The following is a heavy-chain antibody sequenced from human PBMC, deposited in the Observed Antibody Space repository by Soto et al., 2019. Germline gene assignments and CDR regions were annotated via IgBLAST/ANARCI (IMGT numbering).Heavy chain of an antibody. Sequence: QITLKESGPTLVKPTQTLTLTCTFSGFSLSTSGVGVGWIRQPPGKALEWLALIYWDDDKRYSPSLKSRLTTPKDTSKTQVVLKRPNWAPLNPATYYGALYDFLPGYYKGGRGGGFDYWGQGTLVTVSS. CDR2: IYWDDDK. V-gene: IGHV2-5*02. J-gene: IGHJ4*02. D-gene: IGHD3-9*01. CDR1: GFSLSTSGVG. CDR3: ALYDFLPGYYKGGRGGGFDY.